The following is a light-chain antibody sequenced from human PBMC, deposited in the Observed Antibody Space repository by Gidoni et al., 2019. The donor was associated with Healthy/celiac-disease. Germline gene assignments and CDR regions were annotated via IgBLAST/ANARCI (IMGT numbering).Light chain of an antibody. Sequence: DIQMTQSPSSLSASVGDRVTITCQASQDISNYLNWYQQKPGKAPKLLIYDASNLESGVPSRFSGSGSGTDFTFTISSLQPEDFATYYCQQYYNLLWTFGQGTKVEIK. CDR2: DAS. J-gene: IGKJ1*01. CDR3: QQYYNLLWT. CDR1: QDISNY. V-gene: IGKV1-33*01.